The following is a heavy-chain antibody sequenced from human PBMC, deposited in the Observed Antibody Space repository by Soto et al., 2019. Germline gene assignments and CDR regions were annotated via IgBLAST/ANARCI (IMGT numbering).Heavy chain of an antibody. CDR3: ARAYSSGEGLVYYYYYYGMDV. V-gene: IGHV3-23*01. D-gene: IGHD6-19*01. CDR2: ISGSGGST. Sequence: EVQLLESGGGLVQPGGSLRLSCAASGFTFSSYAMSWVRQAPGKGLEWVSAISGSGGSTYYADSVKGRFTISRDNSKNTLYLQMNSLRAEDTAVYYCARAYSSGEGLVYYYYYYGMDVWGQGTTVTVSS. CDR1: GFTFSSYA. J-gene: IGHJ6*02.